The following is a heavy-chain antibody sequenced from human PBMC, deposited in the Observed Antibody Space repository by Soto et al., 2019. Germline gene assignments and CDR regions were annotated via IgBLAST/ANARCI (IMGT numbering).Heavy chain of an antibody. D-gene: IGHD3-22*01. J-gene: IGHJ3*02. Sequence: QVQLQESGPGLVKPSETLSLTCTVSGGSISSYYWSWIRQPPGKGLEWIGYIYYSGSTNYNPSLKSRVPISVDTSKNQFSLKVSSVTAADTAVYYCARLVVTTARDAFDIWGQGTMVTVSS. CDR1: GGSISSYY. V-gene: IGHV4-59*01. CDR2: IYYSGST. CDR3: ARLVVTTARDAFDI.